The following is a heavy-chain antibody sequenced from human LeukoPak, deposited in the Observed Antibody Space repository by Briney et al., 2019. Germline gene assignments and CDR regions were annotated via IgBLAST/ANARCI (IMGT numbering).Heavy chain of an antibody. CDR2: INPSGGST. Sequence: ASVKVSCKASGYTFTSYYMHWVRQAPGQGLEWMGIINPSGGSTSYAQKFQGRVTMTRDMSTSTVYMELSSLRSEDTAVYYCARDKGPSIAAAGSGWFDPWGQGALVTASS. CDR3: ARDKGPSIAAAGSGWFDP. CDR1: GYTFTSYY. V-gene: IGHV1-46*01. J-gene: IGHJ5*02. D-gene: IGHD6-13*01.